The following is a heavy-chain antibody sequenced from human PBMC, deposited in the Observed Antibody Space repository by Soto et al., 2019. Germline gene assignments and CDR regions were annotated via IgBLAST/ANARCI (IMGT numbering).Heavy chain of an antibody. CDR2: IIPIHGTT. CDR3: ARVVGATNLPYGLDV. V-gene: IGHV1-69*06. Sequence: QVQLVQSGAEVKKPGSSVKVSCKSSGDTFSIYGITWVRQAPGQGLEWMGGIIPIHGTTNYAQKFQDRVTITADKFTSTAYMEVGSLSSEDTAVYYCARVVGATNLPYGLDVWGQGTTVTVSS. CDR1: GDTFSIYG. D-gene: IGHD1-26*01. J-gene: IGHJ6*02.